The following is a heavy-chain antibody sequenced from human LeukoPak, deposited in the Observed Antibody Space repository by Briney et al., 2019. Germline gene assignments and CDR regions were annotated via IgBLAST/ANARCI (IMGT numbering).Heavy chain of an antibody. D-gene: IGHD4/OR15-4a*01. Sequence: GGSLRLSCEASGFTFSHCAMSWVRQAPGKGLEWVSAIGGSGDTTYYADSVKGRFTISRDNSKNTLYLQMNSLRAEDTAVYFCAKRDAANSKGIDYWGQGTLVTVSS. CDR2: IGGSGDTT. CDR3: AKRDAANSKGIDY. J-gene: IGHJ4*02. CDR1: GFTFSHCA. V-gene: IGHV3-23*01.